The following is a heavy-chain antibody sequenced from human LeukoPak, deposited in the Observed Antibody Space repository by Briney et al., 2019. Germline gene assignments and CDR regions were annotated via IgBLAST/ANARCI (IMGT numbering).Heavy chain of an antibody. CDR3: ARDSTTPSSSWFSYYFYY. J-gene: IGHJ4*02. V-gene: IGHV6-1*01. D-gene: IGHD6-13*01. Sequence: SQTLSLTCAISGDSVSSNSAAWNWIRQSPSRGLEWLGRTYYRSKWYNGYAVSVKSRITINPDTSKNQLSLQLNSVTPEDTAVYYCARDSTTPSSSWFSYYFYYWGQGTLVTVSS. CDR2: TYYRSKWYN. CDR1: GDSVSSNSAA.